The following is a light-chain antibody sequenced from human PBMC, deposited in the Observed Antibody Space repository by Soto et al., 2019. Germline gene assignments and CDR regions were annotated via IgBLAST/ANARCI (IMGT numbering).Light chain of an antibody. CDR2: AAS. J-gene: IGKJ4*01. CDR3: QQSYTTRSVT. Sequence: IHMTQTPSSLSASVGDTVTITCRASPSINNYLNWYQQQPGKAPKVVIYAASTFQRGVPSRFSGSGSGPDFSLTISSLQHDDFATYVCQQSYTTRSVTFGGGTRVEIK. CDR1: PSINNY. V-gene: IGKV1-39*01.